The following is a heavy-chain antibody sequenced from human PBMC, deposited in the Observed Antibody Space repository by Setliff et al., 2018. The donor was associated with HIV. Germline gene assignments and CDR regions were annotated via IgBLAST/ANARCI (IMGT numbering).Heavy chain of an antibody. CDR3: AGRVWTPGGVISPFNY. Sequence: PSETLSLTCTSSGCARISDMYYGGWIRQPPGKGLVLIGTIFYNGSTNYNPSLRSRVTISIGTSKNQFSLKLSSVTAADTAVYFCAGRVWTPGGVISPFNYWAHGTLVTVSS. D-gene: IGHD3-16*01. V-gene: IGHV4-39*07. J-gene: IGHJ4*01. CDR1: GCARISDMYY. CDR2: IFYNGST.